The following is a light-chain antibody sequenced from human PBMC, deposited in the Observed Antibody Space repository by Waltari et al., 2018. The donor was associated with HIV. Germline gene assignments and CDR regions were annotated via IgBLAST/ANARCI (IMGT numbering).Light chain of an antibody. CDR1: SSNIGAGYD. V-gene: IGLV1-40*01. J-gene: IGLJ2*01. Sequence: QSVLTQAPSVSGAPGQRVTISCSGSSSNIGAGYDVHWYQQRPGTAPKLLIYGDANRPSGFLDRFSGSKSGTSASLVITGLQADDEADYYCQSFDSSLSSSVVFGGGTKLTVL. CDR3: QSFDSSLSSSVV. CDR2: GDA.